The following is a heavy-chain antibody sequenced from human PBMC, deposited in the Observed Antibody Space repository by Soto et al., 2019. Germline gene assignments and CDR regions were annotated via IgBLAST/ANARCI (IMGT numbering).Heavy chain of an antibody. Sequence: LRLSCAASGFTFSSYWMHWVRQAPGKGLVWVSRINSDGSSTSYADSVKGRFTISRDNAKNTLYLQMNSLRAEDTAVYYCAREDLMGITTYYYGMDVWGQGTTVTISS. CDR3: AREDLMGITTYYYGMDV. J-gene: IGHJ6*02. CDR1: GFTFSSYW. CDR2: INSDGSST. D-gene: IGHD2-8*01. V-gene: IGHV3-74*01.